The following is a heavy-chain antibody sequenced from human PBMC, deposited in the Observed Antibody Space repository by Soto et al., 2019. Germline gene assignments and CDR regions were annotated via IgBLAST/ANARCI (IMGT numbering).Heavy chain of an antibody. CDR2: IYYSGST. CDR3: ERAKVTNWFDP. CDR1: GGSISSGGYY. D-gene: IGHD2-21*02. V-gene: IGHV4-31*03. J-gene: IGHJ5*02. Sequence: SETLSLTCTVSGGSISSGGYYWSWIRQHPGKGLEWIGYIYYSGSTYYNPSLKSRVTISVDTSKNQFSLKLSSVTAADTAVYYCERAKVTNWFDPWGQGTLVTVSS.